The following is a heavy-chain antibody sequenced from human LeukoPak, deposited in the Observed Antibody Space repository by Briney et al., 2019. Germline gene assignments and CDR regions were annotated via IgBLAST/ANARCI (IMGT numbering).Heavy chain of an antibody. CDR3: AKTVTAIAPWYFDY. Sequence: SETLSLTCNVSGGSITSSSYYWGWIRQPPGEGLEWIGSIYYSGSTYYNPSLKSRVTISVDTSKNQFSLKLSSVTAADTAVYYCAKTVTAIAPWYFDYWGQGTLVTVSS. CDR2: IYYSGST. D-gene: IGHD2-21*02. J-gene: IGHJ4*02. V-gene: IGHV4-39*01. CDR1: GGSITSSSYY.